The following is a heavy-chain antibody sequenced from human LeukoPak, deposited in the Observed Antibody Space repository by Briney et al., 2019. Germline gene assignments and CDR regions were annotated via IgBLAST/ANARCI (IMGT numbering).Heavy chain of an antibody. CDR2: ISTSGDTI. D-gene: IGHD3/OR15-3a*01. CDR3: AKLVEMDFWTPSADAFDI. J-gene: IGHJ3*02. CDR1: GFTFSDYY. Sequence: PGGSLRLSCAASGFTFSDYYMTWIRQAPGKGLEWVSYISTSGDTIYYTDSVKGRFTISRDNSKNTLYLQMNSLRAEDTAVYYCAKLVEMDFWTPSADAFDIWGQGTMVTVSS. V-gene: IGHV3-11*04.